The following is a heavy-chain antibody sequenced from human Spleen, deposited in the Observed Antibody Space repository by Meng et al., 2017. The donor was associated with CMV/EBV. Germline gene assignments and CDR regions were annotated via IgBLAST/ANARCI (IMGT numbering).Heavy chain of an antibody. J-gene: IGHJ1*01. CDR2: ISPGDSDT. Sequence: KVSGYSFTSYLIGWVRQMPGKGLEWMGIISPGDSDTRYSPSFQGQVTISADKSISTAYLQWSSLKASDTAMYYCARPHSGSYYGYFQHWGQGTLVTVSS. CDR3: ARPHSGSYYGYFQH. D-gene: IGHD1-26*01. V-gene: IGHV5-51*01. CDR1: GYSFTSYL.